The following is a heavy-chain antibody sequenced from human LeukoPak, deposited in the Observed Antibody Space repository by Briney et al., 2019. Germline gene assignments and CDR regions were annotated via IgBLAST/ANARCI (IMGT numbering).Heavy chain of an antibody. CDR2: ISGSGDRT. V-gene: IGHV3-23*01. CDR3: ARGGTNYYYMDV. Sequence: GGSLRLSCAASGFTFNSYAMSWVRQAPGKGLEWVSAISGSGDRTFYADSVKGRLTISRDNSKNTLYLQLNTVRAEDTALYYCARGGTNYYYMDVWGNGTTVTVSS. J-gene: IGHJ6*03. CDR1: GFTFNSYA. D-gene: IGHD3-10*01.